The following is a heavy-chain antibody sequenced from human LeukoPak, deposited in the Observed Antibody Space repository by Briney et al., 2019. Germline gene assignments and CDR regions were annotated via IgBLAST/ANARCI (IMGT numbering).Heavy chain of an antibody. D-gene: IGHD3-10*01. J-gene: IGHJ5*02. V-gene: IGHV4-61*02. CDR1: ARSISSGSYY. CDR2: IYTSGST. Sequence: SQTLSLTRTVSARSISSGSYYSSRIRQPAGKGLEWIGRIYTSGSTIYNPSLKSRVTISPDASKNQFSLKLSSVTAADTAVYYCARDSSLSGWFDPWGQGTLVTVSS. CDR3: ARDSSLSGWFDP.